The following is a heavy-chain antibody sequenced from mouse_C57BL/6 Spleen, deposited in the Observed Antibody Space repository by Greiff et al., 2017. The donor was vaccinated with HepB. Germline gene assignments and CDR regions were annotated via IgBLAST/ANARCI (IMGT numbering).Heavy chain of an antibody. CDR3: ARDLDYDGYYYAMDY. V-gene: IGHV5-4*01. CDR2: ISDGGSYT. CDR1: GFTFSSYA. J-gene: IGHJ4*01. Sequence: EVMLVESGGGLVKPGGSLKLSCAASGFTFSSYAMSWVRQTPEKRLEWVATISDGGSYTYYPDNVKGRFTISRDNAKNNLYLQMSHLKSEDTAMYYCARDLDYDGYYYAMDYWGQGTSVTVSS. D-gene: IGHD2-4*01.